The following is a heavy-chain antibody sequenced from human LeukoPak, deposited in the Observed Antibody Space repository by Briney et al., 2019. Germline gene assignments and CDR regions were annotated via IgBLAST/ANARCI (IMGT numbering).Heavy chain of an antibody. J-gene: IGHJ4*02. Sequence: GGSLRLSCAASGFTFSSYTMNWVRQAPGKGLEWVSSISSSSSYIYYADSVKGRFTISRDNAKNSLYLQMNSLRAEDTAVYYCARDPVEIALTTGIDYWGQGTLVTVSS. CDR1: GFTFSSYT. V-gene: IGHV3-21*01. CDR2: ISSSSSYI. CDR3: ARDPVEIALTTGIDY. D-gene: IGHD5-24*01.